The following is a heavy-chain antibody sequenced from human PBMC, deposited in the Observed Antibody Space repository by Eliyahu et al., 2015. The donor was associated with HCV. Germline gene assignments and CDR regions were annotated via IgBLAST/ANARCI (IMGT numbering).Heavy chain of an antibody. CDR3: ARDVGWAPGGP. CDR2: ITPSGDRT. J-gene: IGHJ5*02. D-gene: IGHD6-19*01. CDR1: GHAXSGNY. Sequence: QVQVVQSGAEVRKPGASVXXSCRPXGHAXSGNYVXWVRQALGQGXEWVGXITPSGDRTTYAQKVQGRVTMTRDTSTSTVYMELRSLRSEDTAVYYCARDVGWAPGGPWGQGTLVTVSS. V-gene: IGHV1-46*01.